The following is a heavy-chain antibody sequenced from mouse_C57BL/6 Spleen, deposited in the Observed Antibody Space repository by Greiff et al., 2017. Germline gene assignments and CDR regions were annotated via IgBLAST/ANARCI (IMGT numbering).Heavy chain of an antibody. CDR2: INPNNGGT. D-gene: IGHD1-1*01. Sequence: VQLQQSGPELVKPGASVKIPCKASGYTFTDYNMDWVKQSHGKSLEWIGDINPNNGGTIYNQKFKGKATLTVDKSSSTAYMELRSLTSEDTAVYYCARFGGSSYDYAMDYWGQGTSVTVSS. CDR1: GYTFTDYN. V-gene: IGHV1-18*01. J-gene: IGHJ4*01. CDR3: ARFGGSSYDYAMDY.